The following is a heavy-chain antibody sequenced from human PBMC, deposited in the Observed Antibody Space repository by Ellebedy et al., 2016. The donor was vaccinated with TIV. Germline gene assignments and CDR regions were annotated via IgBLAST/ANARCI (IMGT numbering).Heavy chain of an antibody. CDR1: GFTFGSYG. CDR2: ISYDRSEI. V-gene: IGHV3-33*05. D-gene: IGHD2/OR15-2a*01. Sequence: GESLKISCAASGFTFGSYGMHWVRQAPGKGLEWVAAISYDRSEIYYADSVKGRFTISRDNPRNTLYLQMNSLRAEDTALYYCARFYASYGMDVWGQGTTVTVSS. CDR3: ARFYASYGMDV. J-gene: IGHJ6*02.